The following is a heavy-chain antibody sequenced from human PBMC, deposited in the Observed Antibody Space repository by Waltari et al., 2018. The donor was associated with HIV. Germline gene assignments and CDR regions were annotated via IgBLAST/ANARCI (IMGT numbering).Heavy chain of an antibody. CDR1: GNTFSGYG. CDR2: IIPPLGTA. D-gene: IGHD3-22*01. Sequence: QVQLAQSGAEVKKPWSSVKVSCKASGNTFSGYGITWVRQAPGQGLEWMGGIIPPLGTANYAQRFQGRVTITADKSTSTVYMELSSLTSEDTAVYYCARKLLPQHYFDYWGQGTLVTVSS. J-gene: IGHJ4*02. CDR3: ARKLLPQHYFDY. V-gene: IGHV1-69*06.